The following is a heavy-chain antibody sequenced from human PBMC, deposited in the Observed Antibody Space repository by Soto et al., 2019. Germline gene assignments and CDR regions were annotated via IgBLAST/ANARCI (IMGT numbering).Heavy chain of an antibody. Sequence: SETLSLTCTVSGGSISSGGYYWSWIRQHPGKGLEWIGYIYYSGSTYYNPSLKSRFTISVDTSKNQFSLKLSSVTAADTAVYYCASQPKARLLTSFDYWGQGTLVTVSS. CDR2: IYYSGST. CDR1: GGSISSGGYY. V-gene: IGHV4-31*03. J-gene: IGHJ4*02. CDR3: ASQPKARLLTSFDY. D-gene: IGHD6-6*01.